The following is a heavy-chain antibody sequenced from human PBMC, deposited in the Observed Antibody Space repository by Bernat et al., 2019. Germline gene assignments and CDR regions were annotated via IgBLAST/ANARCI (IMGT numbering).Heavy chain of an antibody. CDR1: GFSFSSYG. CDR2: IWYDASNT. Sequence: QVQLVESGGGVVQPGKSLTLSCVPSGFSFSSYGFHWVRQAPGKGLEWVGVIWYDASNTYYADSVSGRFTISRDDSKNPLFLQINSLRAEVTAVYYCGRDGWSNSAMAGTGPDYWGQGSLVSVSS. V-gene: IGHV3-33*01. D-gene: IGHD6-19*01. CDR3: GRDGWSNSAMAGTGPDY. J-gene: IGHJ4*02.